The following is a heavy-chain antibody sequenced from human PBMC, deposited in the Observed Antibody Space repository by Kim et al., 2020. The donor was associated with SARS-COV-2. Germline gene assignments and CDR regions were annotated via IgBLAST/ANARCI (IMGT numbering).Heavy chain of an antibody. J-gene: IGHJ3*01. V-gene: IGHV5-51*01. Sequence: GESLQISCKGSENFFSTYWIGWMRQMSGKGLEWMAIIYLGDSEVRYNPSFHGQVTLSADKSISAAYLQWSSLKASDSAMHYCARSSRIRAFDGFDVWGQGTMVTVSS. CDR3: ARSSRIRAFDGFDV. CDR2: IYLGDSEV. D-gene: IGHD3-3*02. CDR1: ENFFSTYW.